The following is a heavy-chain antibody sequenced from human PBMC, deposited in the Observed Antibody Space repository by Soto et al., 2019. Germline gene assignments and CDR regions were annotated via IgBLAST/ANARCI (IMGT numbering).Heavy chain of an antibody. Sequence: QVQLVESGGGVVQPGRSLRLSCAASGFTFSSYGMHWVRQAPGKGLEWVAVISYDGSNKYYADSVKGRFTISRDNSKNTLYLQMNSLRAEDTAVYYCAKDGNGWKSSSWYVYEYYYYGMDVWGQGTTVTVSS. D-gene: IGHD6-13*01. CDR3: AKDGNGWKSSSWYVYEYYYYGMDV. J-gene: IGHJ6*02. CDR1: GFTFSSYG. CDR2: ISYDGSNK. V-gene: IGHV3-30*18.